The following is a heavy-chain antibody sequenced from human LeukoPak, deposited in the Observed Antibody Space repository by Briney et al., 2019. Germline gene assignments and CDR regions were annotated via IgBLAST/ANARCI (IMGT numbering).Heavy chain of an antibody. D-gene: IGHD6-13*01. CDR1: GFTFSSYS. CDR3: ARDKYSSSWWAADYYGMDV. Sequence: GGSLRLSCAASGFTFSSYSMNWVRQAPGKGLEWVSSISSSSSYIYYADSVKGRFTISRDNAKNSLYLQMNSLRAEDTAVYYCARDKYSSSWWAADYYGMDVWGQGTTVTVSS. V-gene: IGHV3-21*01. CDR2: ISSSSSYI. J-gene: IGHJ6*02.